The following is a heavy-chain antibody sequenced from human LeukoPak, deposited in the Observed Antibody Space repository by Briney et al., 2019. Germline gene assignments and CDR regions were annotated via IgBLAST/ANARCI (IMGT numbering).Heavy chain of an antibody. D-gene: IGHD2-21*01. CDR2: ISHTEGT. CDR1: GVSINDYY. Sequence: PSETLSLTCGVFGVSINDYYWSWIRQSPGKGLEWIGEISHTEGTRYNPSLESRVTMSVGTSENQLSLKLIFVTAADTAVYYCARIRCGHSGSVCYNHWGLGTLVTVSS. V-gene: IGHV4-34*01. CDR3: ARIRCGHSGSVCYNH. J-gene: IGHJ4*02.